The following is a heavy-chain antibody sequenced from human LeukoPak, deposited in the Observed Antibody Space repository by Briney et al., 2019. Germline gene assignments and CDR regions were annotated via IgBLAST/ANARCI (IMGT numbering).Heavy chain of an antibody. V-gene: IGHV1-69*05. CDR3: ARAPLFRSSSWYVSYYYYMDV. D-gene: IGHD6-13*01. CDR1: GYIFTNYY. J-gene: IGHJ6*03. CDR2: IIPIFGTA. Sequence: SVKVSCKTSGYIFTNYYIHWVRQAPGQGLEWMGGIIPIFGTANYAQKFQGRVTITTDESTSTAYMELSSLRSEDTAVYYCARAPLFRSSSWYVSYYYYMDVWGKGTTVTVSS.